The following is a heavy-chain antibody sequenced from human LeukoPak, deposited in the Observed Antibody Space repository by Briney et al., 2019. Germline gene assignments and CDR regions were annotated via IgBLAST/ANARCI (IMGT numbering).Heavy chain of an antibody. V-gene: IGHV3-21*06. Sequence: GGSLRLSCAASGLTVTNAWMNWVRQAPGKGLEWVSGISSSGSSTYYADSAKGRFTISRDNAKNSLYLQMNSLRVEDTAVYYCARGRESYYDSSGYYYTYWGQGALVTVSS. CDR3: ARGRESYYDSSGYYYTY. CDR1: GLTVTNAW. CDR2: ISSSGSST. J-gene: IGHJ4*02. D-gene: IGHD3-22*01.